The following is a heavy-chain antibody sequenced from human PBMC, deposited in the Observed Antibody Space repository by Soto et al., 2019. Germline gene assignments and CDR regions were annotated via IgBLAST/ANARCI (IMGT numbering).Heavy chain of an antibody. J-gene: IGHJ4*02. Sequence: SQTLSLTCAISGESVASNSAAWNWIRPSPSRGLEWLGRTYYRSKWYSDYAISVRSRITIDPDTSKNQFSLRLNSVTPDDTAVYYCARYTSAWYLDYWGQGTLVTVPQ. V-gene: IGHV6-1*01. CDR3: ARYTSAWYLDY. D-gene: IGHD6-19*01. CDR1: GESVASNSAA. CDR2: TYYRSKWYS.